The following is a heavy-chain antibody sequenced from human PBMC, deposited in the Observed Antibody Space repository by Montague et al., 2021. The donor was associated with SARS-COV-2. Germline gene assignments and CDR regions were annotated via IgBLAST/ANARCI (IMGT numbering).Heavy chain of an antibody. CDR1: GGSISSYY. D-gene: IGHD3-3*01. CDR2: IYTSGST. J-gene: IGHJ2*01. CDR3: ARGPDYYGFWCGYCPAYWCFDH. V-gene: IGHV4-4*07. Sequence: SETLSLTCTVSGGSISSYYWSWIRQPAGKGLEWIGRIYTSGSTNYNPSLKSRVTMSVDTSKNQFSLKLSSVTAADTAVYYCARGPDYYGFWCGYCPAYWCFDHWGRGTLVTVSS.